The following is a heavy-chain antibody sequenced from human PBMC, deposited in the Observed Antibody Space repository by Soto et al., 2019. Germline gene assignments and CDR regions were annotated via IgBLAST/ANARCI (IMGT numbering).Heavy chain of an antibody. D-gene: IGHD6-6*01. V-gene: IGHV5-51*01. J-gene: IGHJ6*02. Sequence: GESLKISFQGSGYSFASYWIGWVRQMPGKDLEWMGIIYPGDSDTRYSPSFQGQVAISAGKSLRTAYLQWTSLKASDTALYYCARTRSFTLGFYYDGMDVWRQGTTVTVSS. CDR2: IYPGDSDT. CDR1: GYSFASYW. CDR3: ARTRSFTLGFYYDGMDV.